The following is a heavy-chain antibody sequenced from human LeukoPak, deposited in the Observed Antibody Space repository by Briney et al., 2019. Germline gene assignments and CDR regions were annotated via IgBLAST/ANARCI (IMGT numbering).Heavy chain of an antibody. V-gene: IGHV3-53*01. Sequence: GGSLRLSCAASGCTVSSNYMSWVRQAPGKGLEWVSVIYSGGSTYYADSVKGRFTISRDNSKNTLYLQMNSLRAEDTAVYYCARDSGWGAFDIWGQGTMVTVSS. J-gene: IGHJ3*02. CDR3: ARDSGWGAFDI. CDR2: IYSGGST. CDR1: GCTVSSNY. D-gene: IGHD6-19*01.